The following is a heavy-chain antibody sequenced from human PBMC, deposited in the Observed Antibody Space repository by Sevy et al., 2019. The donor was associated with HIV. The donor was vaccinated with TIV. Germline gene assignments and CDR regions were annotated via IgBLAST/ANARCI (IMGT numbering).Heavy chain of an antibody. Sequence: GGSLRLSCAASGFTFSSYGMHWVRQAPGKGLEWVEVIWYDGSNKYYADSVKGRFTISRDNSKNTLYLQMNSLRAEDTAVYYCAREGRAKDAFDIWGQGTMVTVSS. CDR2: IWYDGSNK. CDR3: AREGRAKDAFDI. D-gene: IGHD3-10*01. J-gene: IGHJ3*02. CDR1: GFTFSSYG. V-gene: IGHV3-33*01.